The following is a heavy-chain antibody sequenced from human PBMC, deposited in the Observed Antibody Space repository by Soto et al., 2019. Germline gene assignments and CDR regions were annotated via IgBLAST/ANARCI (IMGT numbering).Heavy chain of an antibody. J-gene: IGHJ4*02. D-gene: IGHD2-21*02. Sequence: EVQLVESGGGLVQPGGSRRLSCAASGFTFSSYSMHWVRQAPGKGLEYVSGISSNGYRTYYSNSVKGRFTISRDNSKNTLYLQVGSLRAEDMAVYYCARSGLPFDYWGQRALVTVSS. CDR2: ISSNGYRT. V-gene: IGHV3-64*01. CDR1: GFTFSSYS. CDR3: ARSGLPFDY.